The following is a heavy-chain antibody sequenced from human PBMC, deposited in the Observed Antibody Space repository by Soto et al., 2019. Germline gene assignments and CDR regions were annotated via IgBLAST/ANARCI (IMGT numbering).Heavy chain of an antibody. V-gene: IGHV3-23*01. D-gene: IGHD2-15*01. CDR3: AKCSGGSSAPKRGWFDP. Sequence: GGSLRLSCAASGFTFSGYARSWVRQAPGKGLEWVSAISGSGGSTYYADSVKGRFTISRDNSKNTLYLQMNSLRAEDTAVYYCAKCSGGSSAPKRGWFDPWGQGTLVTVSS. CDR1: GFTFSGYA. CDR2: ISGSGGST. J-gene: IGHJ5*02.